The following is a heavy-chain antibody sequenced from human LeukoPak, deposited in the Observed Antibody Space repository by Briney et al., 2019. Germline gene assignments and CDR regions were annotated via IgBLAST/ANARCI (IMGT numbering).Heavy chain of an antibody. CDR3: ARRYCSGGTCYSYFDY. Sequence: QSGGCLRLSCVASGFTFSSYWMSWVRQAPGKGLEWVANIKQDGSEKYYGDSVRGRFTISRDNAKNSLYLQMNSLRAEDTAVYYCARRYCSGGTCYSYFDYWGQGTLVTVSS. CDR1: GFTFSSYW. J-gene: IGHJ4*02. D-gene: IGHD2-15*01. CDR2: IKQDGSEK. V-gene: IGHV3-7*01.